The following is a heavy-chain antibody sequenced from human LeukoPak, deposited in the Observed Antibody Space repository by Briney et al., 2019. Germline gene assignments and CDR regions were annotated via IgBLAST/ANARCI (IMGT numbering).Heavy chain of an antibody. Sequence: SQTLSLTCAISGDSVSSNSAAWNWIRQSPSRGLEWLGRTYYRSKWYNDYAVSVKSRITINPDTSKNQFSLQLNSVTPEDTAVHYCARVGYSYGYYYYGMDVWGQGTTVTVSS. V-gene: IGHV6-1*01. CDR2: TYYRSKWYN. D-gene: IGHD5-18*01. CDR1: GDSVSSNSAA. CDR3: ARVGYSYGYYYYGMDV. J-gene: IGHJ6*02.